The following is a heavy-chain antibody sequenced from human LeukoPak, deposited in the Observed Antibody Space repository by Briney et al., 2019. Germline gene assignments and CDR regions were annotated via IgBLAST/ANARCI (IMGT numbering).Heavy chain of an antibody. V-gene: IGHV3-9*01. Sequence: GGSLRLSCAASGFTFDDYAMHWVRQAPGKGLEGVSGISWNSGSIGYADSVKGRFTISRDNAKNSLYLQMNSLRAEDTALYYCAKDSRISIGYSSMSGMDVWGQGTTVTVSS. CDR3: AKDSRISIGYSSMSGMDV. CDR1: GFTFDDYA. D-gene: IGHD6-13*01. J-gene: IGHJ6*02. CDR2: ISWNSGSI.